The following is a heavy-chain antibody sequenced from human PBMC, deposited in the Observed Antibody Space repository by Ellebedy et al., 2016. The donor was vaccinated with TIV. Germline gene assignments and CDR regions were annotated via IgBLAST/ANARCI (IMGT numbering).Heavy chain of an antibody. CDR1: GFTFSSYV. CDR2: ISISCRTI. V-gene: IGHV3-48*04. D-gene: IGHD2-15*01. J-gene: IGHJ4*02. Sequence: GESLKISCAGSGFTFSSYVMNWVRQAPGTGLEWVSYISISCRTIYYADSVKGRFPISRDNTNNSLYLQMTSLRAEDTAVYYCASLGVRYCSGGSCYEASDYWGQGTLVTVSS. CDR3: ASLGVRYCSGGSCYEASDY.